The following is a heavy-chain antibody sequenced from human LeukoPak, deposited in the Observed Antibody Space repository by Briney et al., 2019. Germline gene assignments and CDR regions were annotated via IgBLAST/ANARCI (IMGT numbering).Heavy chain of an antibody. CDR3: ATTGLLGDIP. D-gene: IGHD2-21*01. CDR2: ISKNGKTI. CDR1: GFTFSSYA. J-gene: IGHJ5*02. V-gene: IGHV3-48*04. Sequence: GGSLRLSCATSGFTFSSYAMSWVRQAPGKGLEWLSYISKNGKTIYYADSVKGRFTISRDNVKKSVYLQMNSLRAEDTTVYYCATTGLLGDIPWGQGTLVTVSS.